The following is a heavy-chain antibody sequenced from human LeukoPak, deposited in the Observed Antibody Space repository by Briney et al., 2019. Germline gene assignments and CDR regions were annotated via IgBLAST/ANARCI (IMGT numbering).Heavy chain of an antibody. Sequence: PGTSLRLSCAASGFTFTSYGMHWVRQSPGKGLEWVALITYDGYYKYYSDSVKGRFTISSDTSKNTLYLQMNSLRAEDTAVYYCARDLSPVVRASPMGYWGQGTLVAVS. CDR2: ITYDGYYK. CDR1: GFTFTSYG. CDR3: ARDLSPVVRASPMGY. J-gene: IGHJ4*02. V-gene: IGHV3-30*03. D-gene: IGHD3-10*01.